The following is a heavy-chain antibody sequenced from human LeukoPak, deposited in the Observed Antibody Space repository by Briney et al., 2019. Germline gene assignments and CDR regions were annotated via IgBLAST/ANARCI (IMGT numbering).Heavy chain of an antibody. CDR1: GGSISSYY. CDR2: IYYSGST. CDR3: ARDRVETEWHYHPMFDY. V-gene: IGHV4-39*02. D-gene: IGHD2-21*02. J-gene: IGHJ4*02. Sequence: PSETLSLTCTVSGGSISSYYWSWIRQPPGKGLEWIGSIYYSGSTYYNPSLKSRVTISVDTSKNQFSLKLSSVTAADTAVYYCARDRVETEWHYHPMFDYWGQGILVTVSS.